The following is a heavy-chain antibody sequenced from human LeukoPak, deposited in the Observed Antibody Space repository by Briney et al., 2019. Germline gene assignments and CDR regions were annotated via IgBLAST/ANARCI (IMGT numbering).Heavy chain of an antibody. CDR1: GGSISSSSFY. CDR2: ISYSGST. Sequence: SETLSLTCTVSGGSISSSSFYWVWIRQPPGKGLEWIGSISYSGSTFYNPSLTSRVTISVDTSKNQFSLKLSSVTAADTAVYYCARGIAVALYFDFWSQGTLVTVSS. D-gene: IGHD6-19*01. V-gene: IGHV4-39*07. J-gene: IGHJ4*02. CDR3: ARGIAVALYFDF.